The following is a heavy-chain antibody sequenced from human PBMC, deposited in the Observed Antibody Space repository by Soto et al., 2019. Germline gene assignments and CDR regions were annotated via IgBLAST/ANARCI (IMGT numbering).Heavy chain of an antibody. CDR3: AKNYFGSGSNYNLRWFDP. V-gene: IGHV4-39*01. Sequence: PSETLSLTCTVSGGSVRSRSCYWGWLRQPPGKGLEWIGSIYYSGKTYYNPSLESRVTMSVDTSKNQLFLKLTSVTAADTAMYYCAKNYFGSGSNYNLRWFDPWGQGTLVTVSS. D-gene: IGHD3-10*01. CDR2: IYYSGKT. J-gene: IGHJ5*02. CDR1: GGSVRSRSCY.